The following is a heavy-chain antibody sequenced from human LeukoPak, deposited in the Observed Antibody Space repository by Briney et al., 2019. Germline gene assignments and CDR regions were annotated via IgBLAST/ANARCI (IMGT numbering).Heavy chain of an antibody. D-gene: IGHD3-10*01. CDR1: GYTFTSYG. CDR3: ARDRMGRGSFYGMDV. J-gene: IGHJ6*02. V-gene: IGHV1-18*01. CDR2: ISAYNGNT. Sequence: ASVKVSCKASGYTFTSYGISWVRQAPGQGLEWMGWISAYNGNTNYAQKLQGRVTMTTDTSTSTAYMELRSLRSDDTAVYYCARDRMGRGSFYGMDVWGQGTTVTVSS.